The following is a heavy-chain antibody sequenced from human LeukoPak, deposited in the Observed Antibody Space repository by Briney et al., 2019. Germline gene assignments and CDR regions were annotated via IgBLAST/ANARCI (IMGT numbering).Heavy chain of an antibody. Sequence: PGGSLRLSCAASGLTSSSYSVNWVRQAPGKGLEWVSSISSSSSYIYYADSVKGRFTISRDNAKNSLYLQMNSLRAEDMAVYYCARVDGEGDYWGQGTLVTVSS. CDR2: ISSSSSYI. D-gene: IGHD4-17*01. J-gene: IGHJ4*02. CDR1: GLTSSSYS. CDR3: ARVDGEGDY. V-gene: IGHV3-21*01.